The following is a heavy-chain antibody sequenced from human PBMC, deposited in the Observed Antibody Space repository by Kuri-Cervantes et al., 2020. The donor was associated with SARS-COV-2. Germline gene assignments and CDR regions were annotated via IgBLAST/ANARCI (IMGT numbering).Heavy chain of an antibody. CDR2: ISYDGSNK. V-gene: IGHV3-30-3*01. CDR3: ARRHYDVLTGSLYGMDV. J-gene: IGHJ6*02. D-gene: IGHD3-9*01. Sequence: LSLTCAASGFTFSSYAMHWVRQAPGKGLEWVAVISYDGSNKYYADSVKGRFTISRDNTKNSLYLQMNNLTAGDTALYYCARRHYDVLTGSLYGMDVWGQGTTVTVSS. CDR1: GFTFSSYA.